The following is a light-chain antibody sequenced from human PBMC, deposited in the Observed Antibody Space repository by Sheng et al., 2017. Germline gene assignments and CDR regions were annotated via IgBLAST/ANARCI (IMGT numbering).Light chain of an antibody. CDR1: QGIAIY. CDR3: QQYNSYPFT. CDR2: DAS. V-gene: IGKV1-16*01. J-gene: IGKJ3*01. Sequence: DIQMTQSPSSLSASVGDRVTITCRASQGIAIYLGWFQQKPGKAPKSLIYDASNLQSGVPSRFSGSGSGTEFTLTISSLQPDDFATYYCQQYNSYPFTFGPGTKVDIK.